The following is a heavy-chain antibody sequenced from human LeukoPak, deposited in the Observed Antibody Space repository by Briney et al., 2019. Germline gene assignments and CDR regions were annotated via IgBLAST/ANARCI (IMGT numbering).Heavy chain of an antibody. V-gene: IGHV3-21*01. CDR2: ISSSSSYI. CDR1: GFTFSSYS. J-gene: IGHJ4*02. Sequence: GGSLRLSCAASGFTFSSYSMNWVRQAPGKGLEWVSSISSSSSYIYYADSVKGRFTISRDNVKNSLYQQMNSLRAEDTAVYYCARDSDDYSNPLHYWGQGTLVTVSS. CDR3: ARDSDDYSNPLHY. D-gene: IGHD4-4*01.